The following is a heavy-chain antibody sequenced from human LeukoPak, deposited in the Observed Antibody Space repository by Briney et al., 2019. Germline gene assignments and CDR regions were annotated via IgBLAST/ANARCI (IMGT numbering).Heavy chain of an antibody. Sequence: GGSLRLSCAASGFTFSSYGMTWVRQAPGKGLEWVSTISDSGGSTYYADSVRGRFTISRDNSKHTLYLQMNSLRVEDTAVYYCARSTTHPYYNYMDVWGKGTTVTLSS. CDR2: ISDSGGST. D-gene: IGHD4-17*01. J-gene: IGHJ6*03. CDR3: ARSTTHPYYNYMDV. CDR1: GFTFSSYG. V-gene: IGHV3-23*01.